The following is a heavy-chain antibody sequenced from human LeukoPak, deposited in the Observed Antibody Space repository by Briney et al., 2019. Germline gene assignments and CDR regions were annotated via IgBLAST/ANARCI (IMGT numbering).Heavy chain of an antibody. J-gene: IGHJ4*02. CDR1: GGSISSYY. CDR3: ARRAIVGAFFDY. Sequence: SETLSLTRTVSGGSISSYYWSWIRQPPGKGLEWIGYIYYSGSTNYNPSLKSRVTISVDTSKNQFSLKLSSVTAADTAVYYCARRAIVGAFFDYWGQGTLVTVSS. V-gene: IGHV4-59*08. D-gene: IGHD1-26*01. CDR2: IYYSGST.